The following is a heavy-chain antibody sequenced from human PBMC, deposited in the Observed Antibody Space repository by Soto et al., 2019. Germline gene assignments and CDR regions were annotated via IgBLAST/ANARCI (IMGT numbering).Heavy chain of an antibody. D-gene: IGHD3-10*02. V-gene: IGHV4-59*01. CDR3: ASMIGDPVLSFDS. CDR1: GGSISSYY. CDR2: IFYSGST. J-gene: IGHJ5*01. Sequence: TSETLSLTCTVSGGSISSYYWSWIRQPPGKGLEWIGFIFYSGSTSYNPSLKSRVTISIDTSEYQFSLKLNSVTAADTAVYYCASMIGDPVLSFDSWGQGTLVTVS.